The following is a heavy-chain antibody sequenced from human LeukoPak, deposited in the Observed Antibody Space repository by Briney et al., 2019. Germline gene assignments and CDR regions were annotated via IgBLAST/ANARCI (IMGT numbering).Heavy chain of an antibody. D-gene: IGHD3-22*01. V-gene: IGHV4-38-2*02. CDR3: ARDRTGYYDSSGHDAFDI. CDR1: GYSISSGYY. J-gene: IGHJ3*02. Sequence: PSETLSLTCTVSGYSISSGYYWGWIRQPPGKGLEWIGSIYHSGSTYYNPSLKSRVTISVDTSKNQFSLKLSSVTAADTAVYYCARDRTGYYDSSGHDAFDIWGQGTMVTVSS. CDR2: IYHSGST.